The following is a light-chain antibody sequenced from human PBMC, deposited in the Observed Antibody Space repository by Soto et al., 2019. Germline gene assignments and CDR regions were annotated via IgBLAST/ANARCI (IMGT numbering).Light chain of an antibody. V-gene: IGKV1-5*01. Sequence: DIQMTQSPSTLSASVGDRVTITCRASQNIGSWLAWYQQKPGKAPKFLIYDASTLERGVPSRFRGSGYGTEFTLTISNLQPDDFATYYCQQYSTYLWTFGQGTKVDIK. J-gene: IGKJ1*01. CDR3: QQYSTYLWT. CDR1: QNIGSW. CDR2: DAS.